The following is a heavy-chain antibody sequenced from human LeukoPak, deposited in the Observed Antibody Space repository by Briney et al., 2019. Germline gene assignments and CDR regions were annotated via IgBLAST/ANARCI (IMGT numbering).Heavy chain of an antibody. CDR3: ARHDRHSITRSYDYYPLDV. D-gene: IGHD3-3*02. V-gene: IGHV4-59*08. Sequence: SETLSLTCTVSGGSIKNYYWSWIRQPPGKGLEWIAYIYNSGTTNYNPSLKSRVTISLDTSKKQFSLKLTSVTASDTAVYYCARHDRHSITRSYDYYPLDVWGPGTTVTVS. CDR2: IYNSGTT. CDR1: GGSIKNYY. J-gene: IGHJ6*02.